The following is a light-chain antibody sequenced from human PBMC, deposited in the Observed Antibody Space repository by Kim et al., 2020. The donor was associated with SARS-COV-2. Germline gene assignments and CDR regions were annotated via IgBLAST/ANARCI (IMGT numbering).Light chain of an antibody. CDR1: SPGSFY. V-gene: IGLV3-19*01. J-gene: IGLJ1*01. CDR2: GKS. Sequence: GQTVGYTWQGSSPGSFYASWYQEEPGQAPVLVIYGKSNRPSGIPDRFSGSSSGNTASLTITGAQAEDEADYYCNSRDSSGNHYVFGTGTKVTVL. CDR3: NSRDSSGNHYV.